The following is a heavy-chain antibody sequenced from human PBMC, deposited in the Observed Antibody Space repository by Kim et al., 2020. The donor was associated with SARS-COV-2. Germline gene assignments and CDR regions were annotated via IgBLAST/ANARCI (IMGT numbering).Heavy chain of an antibody. CDR3: AVRGYSYGYVVY. Sequence: YCIPSLQSRVTISVDASKNQFSLKLSSVTAADTAVYYCAVRGYSYGYVVYWGQGTLVTVSS. J-gene: IGHJ4*02. V-gene: IGHV4-39*01. D-gene: IGHD5-18*01.